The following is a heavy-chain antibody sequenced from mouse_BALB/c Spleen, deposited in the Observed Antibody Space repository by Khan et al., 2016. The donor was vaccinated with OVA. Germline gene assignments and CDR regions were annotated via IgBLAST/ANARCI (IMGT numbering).Heavy chain of an antibody. CDR1: GYTFTTAG. Sequence: QIQLVQSGPELKKPGETVRISCKVSGYTFTTAGIQWVQKMPGKGLKWIGWINTHSGVPKYAEDFKGRFAFSLEISVRTTYLQITNLKNEDTATYFGARGGAAYSSDDGDTMEYWGQGTSVTVSS. CDR3: ARGGAAYSSDDGDTMEY. V-gene: IGHV9-4*02. D-gene: IGHD2-14*01. CDR2: INTHSGVP. J-gene: IGHJ4*01.